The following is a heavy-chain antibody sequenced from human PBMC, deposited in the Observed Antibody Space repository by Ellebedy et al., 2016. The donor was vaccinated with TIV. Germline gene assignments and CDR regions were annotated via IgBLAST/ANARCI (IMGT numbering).Heavy chain of an antibody. CDR1: GFTFSNYW. V-gene: IGHV3-7*01. D-gene: IGHD6-19*01. CDR3: AGGSGWIIES. J-gene: IGHJ4*02. Sequence: PGGSLRLSCAASGFTFSNYWMNWVRQAPGKGLEWVANIKQDGSAKYYVDSVKGRFTISRDNGKNSLYLQMSSLRAEDTAVYYCAGGSGWIIESWGQGTLVTVSS. CDR2: IKQDGSAK.